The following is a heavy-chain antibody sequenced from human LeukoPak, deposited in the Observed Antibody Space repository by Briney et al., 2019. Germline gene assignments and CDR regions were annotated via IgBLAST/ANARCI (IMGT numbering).Heavy chain of an antibody. CDR2: IWYDGSRI. CDR3: VRDRAGRTLDN. V-gene: IGHV3-33*08. CDR1: GFTFSSYG. Sequence: GSLRLSCGASGFTFSSYGIHWVRQAPGKGLEWVTLIWYDGSRIYYADSVKGRFTISRGNSKNTVYLQMNSLRAEDTAVFYCVRDRAGRTLDNWGQGTLVTVSS. J-gene: IGHJ4*02. D-gene: IGHD2-2*01.